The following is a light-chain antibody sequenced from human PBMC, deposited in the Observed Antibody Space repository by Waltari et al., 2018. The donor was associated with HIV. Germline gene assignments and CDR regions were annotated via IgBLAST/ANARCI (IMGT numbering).Light chain of an antibody. CDR3: QSFHSSDVV. Sequence: NFMLTQPHSVSESPGKTVTISCTGSSGSIASNYVQWFKQRQGSAPTTVIYEDKQRPSGVPVPFSRSIDSSSIASSLTISGLKPEYEADYYCQSFHSSDVVFGGGTKLTVL. CDR1: SGSIASNY. CDR2: EDK. V-gene: IGLV6-57*02. J-gene: IGLJ2*01.